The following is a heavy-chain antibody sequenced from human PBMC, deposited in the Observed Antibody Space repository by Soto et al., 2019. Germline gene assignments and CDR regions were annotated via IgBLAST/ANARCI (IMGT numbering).Heavy chain of an antibody. D-gene: IGHD3-16*01. V-gene: IGHV4-59*01. CDR1: GGSISGDY. CDR2: IFYSGST. CDR3: ARGGGYCDDALDI. Sequence: QVQLQESGPGLVKPSETLSLNCTVSGGSISGDYWTWIRQAPGSGLEWIGYIFYSGSTKYNPSLNKRLSISVDTSKSQFSLKSSCVTAADSAVYFCARGGGYCDDALDIWGHGTMVTVSA. J-gene: IGHJ3*02.